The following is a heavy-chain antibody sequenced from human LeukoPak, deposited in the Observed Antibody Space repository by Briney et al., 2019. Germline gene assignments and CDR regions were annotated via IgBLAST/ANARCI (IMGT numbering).Heavy chain of an antibody. Sequence: SGALSLTCTVSGGSIDSNSWTWIRQPPGKGLEWIGYIYYSGTTNYNPSLKSRVTMSVDMSKNQFSLKLSSVTAADTAVYYCARGATMVRGAQSLDYWGQGTLVTVSS. CDR3: ARGATMVRGAQSLDY. V-gene: IGHV4-59*01. D-gene: IGHD3-10*01. J-gene: IGHJ4*02. CDR1: GGSIDSNS. CDR2: IYYSGTT.